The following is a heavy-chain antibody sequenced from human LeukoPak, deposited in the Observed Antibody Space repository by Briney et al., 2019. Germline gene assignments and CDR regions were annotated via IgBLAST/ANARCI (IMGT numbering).Heavy chain of an antibody. J-gene: IGHJ3*02. Sequence: ASVTVSRNVSVYTLTELSMHWVRQAPAKGLEWMGGFHHEDGETLYTQKFQGRDPMTEDTSTDTAYIELSSLRSEDTAVYYCATGQPDSSGSLMLGDAIDIWGQGTMVTVSS. V-gene: IGHV1-24*01. D-gene: IGHD6-19*01. CDR1: VYTLTELS. CDR2: FHHEDGET. CDR3: ATGQPDSSGSLMLGDAIDI.